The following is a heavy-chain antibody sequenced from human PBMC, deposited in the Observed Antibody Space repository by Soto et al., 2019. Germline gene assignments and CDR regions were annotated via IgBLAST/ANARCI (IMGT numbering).Heavy chain of an antibody. J-gene: IGHJ6*02. CDR1: GGTFSSYA. CDR3: AKGRLELAEAGTVDSYYYVRDV. V-gene: IGHV1-69*01. D-gene: IGHD6-13*01. Sequence: QVQLVQSGAEVKKPGSSVKVSCKASGGTFSSYAISWVRQAPGQGLEWMGGIIPIFGTANYAQKFQGRVTITAAEPRGTAYRELSSLGSEEPAVYYCAKGRLELAEAGTVDSYYYVRDVWAKGPRSPSP. CDR2: IIPIFGTA.